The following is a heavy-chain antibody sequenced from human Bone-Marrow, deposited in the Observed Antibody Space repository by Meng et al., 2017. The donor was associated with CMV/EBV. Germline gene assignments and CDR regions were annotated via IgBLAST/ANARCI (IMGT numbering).Heavy chain of an antibody. J-gene: IGHJ6*02. Sequence: ASVKVSCKASGYTFTSYAMHWVRQAPGQRLEWMGWSNAGNGNTKYSQEFQGRVTITRDTSASTVYMELSSLRSEDTALYFCVRDGQITMVRGVSFPVDFYYGMDVWGQGTTVTVSS. CDR2: SNAGNGNT. CDR1: GYTFTSYA. D-gene: IGHD3-10*01. V-gene: IGHV1-3*02. CDR3: VRDGQITMVRGVSFPVDFYYGMDV.